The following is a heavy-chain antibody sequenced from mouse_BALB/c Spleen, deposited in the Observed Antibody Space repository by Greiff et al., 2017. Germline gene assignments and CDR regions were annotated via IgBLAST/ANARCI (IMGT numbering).Heavy chain of an antibody. D-gene: IGHD2-14*01. Sequence: VQLKESGPSLVKPSQTLSLTCSVTGDSITSGYWNWIRKFPGNKLEYMGYISYSGSTYYNPSLKRRISITRDTSKNQYYLQLNSVTTEDTATYYGARGYRDDVAWFAYWGQGTRVTVSA. CDR3: ARGYRDDVAWFAY. CDR2: ISYSGST. V-gene: IGHV3-8*02. J-gene: IGHJ3*01. CDR1: GDSITSGY.